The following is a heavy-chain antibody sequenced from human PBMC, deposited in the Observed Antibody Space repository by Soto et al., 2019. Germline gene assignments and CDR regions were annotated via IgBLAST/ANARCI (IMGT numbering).Heavy chain of an antibody. Sequence: ASVKVSCKASGYTFNAYYIHWVRQAPGQGLEWVGRINPNSGDTTYTQKFEGRVTMTRDTSISTAYLELTGLRSDDTAIYYCEKRKGDNSGPFDSWGQGTQVTVSS. D-gene: IGHD1-20*01. CDR1: GYTFNAYY. J-gene: IGHJ4*02. CDR3: EKRKGDNSGPFDS. V-gene: IGHV1-2*02. CDR2: INPNSGDT.